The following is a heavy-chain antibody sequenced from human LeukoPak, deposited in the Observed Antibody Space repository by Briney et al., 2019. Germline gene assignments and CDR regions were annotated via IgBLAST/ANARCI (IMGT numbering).Heavy chain of an antibody. J-gene: IGHJ4*02. D-gene: IGHD1-26*01. CDR1: GGSISSNY. CDR3: ARDSGSYSFQS. Sequence: PSETLSLTCTVSGGSISSNYWSWIRQPPGKGLEWIGCRYDTGGTNYNPSLQSRVTVSVDTSKNQFSLKLTSVTAADTAVYYCARDSGSYSFQSWGQGTLVTVFS. V-gene: IGHV4-59*01. CDR2: RYDTGGT.